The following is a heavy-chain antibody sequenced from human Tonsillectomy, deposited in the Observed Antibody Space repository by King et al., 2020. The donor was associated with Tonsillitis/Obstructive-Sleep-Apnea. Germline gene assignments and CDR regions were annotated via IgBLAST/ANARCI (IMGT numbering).Heavy chain of an antibody. CDR2: ITPNSGGT. V-gene: IGHV1-2*02. Sequence: VQLVESGAEVKKPGASVKISCKASGYTFTAYYIHWVRQAPGQGLEWMGWITPNSGGTNYAQNFQGRVTMTGDTSISTAYMELNRLTADDTAVYYCARDQTRGEEYWGQGSLGTVS. D-gene: IGHD3-16*01. CDR1: GYTFTAYY. J-gene: IGHJ4*02. CDR3: ARDQTRGEEY.